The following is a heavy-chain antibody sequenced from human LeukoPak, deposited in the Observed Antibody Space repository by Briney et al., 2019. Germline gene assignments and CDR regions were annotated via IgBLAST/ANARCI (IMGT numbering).Heavy chain of an antibody. CDR1: GFTVSSNY. CDR3: ARVTYYYDSSGYPPDY. V-gene: IGHV3-74*01. D-gene: IGHD3-22*01. CDR2: INSDGSST. J-gene: IGHJ4*02. Sequence: GGSLRLSCAASGFTVSSNYMSWVRQAPGKGLVWVSRINSDGSSTSYADSVKGRFTISRDNAKNTLYLQMNSLRAEDTAVYYCARVTYYYDSSGYPPDYWGQGTLVTVSS.